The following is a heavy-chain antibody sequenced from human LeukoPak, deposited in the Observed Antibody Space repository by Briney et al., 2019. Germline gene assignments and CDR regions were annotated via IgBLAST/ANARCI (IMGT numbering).Heavy chain of an antibody. CDR2: ISSSSSTI. CDR1: GFTFSSHS. D-gene: IGHD3-22*01. Sequence: GGSLRLSCAASGFTFSSHSMNWVRRAPGKGLEWVSYISSSSSTIYYADSVKGRFTISRDNAKNSLYLQMNSLRAEDTAVYYCARGAYYYEDWGQGTLVTVSS. CDR3: ARGAYYYED. J-gene: IGHJ4*02. V-gene: IGHV3-48*01.